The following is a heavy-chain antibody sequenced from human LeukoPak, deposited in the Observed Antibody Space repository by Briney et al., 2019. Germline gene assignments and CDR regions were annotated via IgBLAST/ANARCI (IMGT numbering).Heavy chain of an antibody. J-gene: IGHJ4*02. CDR2: IRSKAYGGTT. CDR3: ARDGLRGYSYGPFDY. V-gene: IGHV3-49*03. D-gene: IGHD5-18*01. Sequence: GGSLRLSCTASGFTFGDYGMSWFRQAPGKGLEWVGFIRSKAYGGTTEYAASVKGRFNISRDDSKSIAYLQMNSLKTEDTAVYYCARDGLRGYSYGPFDYWGQGALVTVSS. CDR1: GFTFGDYG.